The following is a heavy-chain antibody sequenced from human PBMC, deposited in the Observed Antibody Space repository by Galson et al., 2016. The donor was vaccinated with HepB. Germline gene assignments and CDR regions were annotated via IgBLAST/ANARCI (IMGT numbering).Heavy chain of an antibody. CDR1: GFTFRSYW. V-gene: IGHV3-49*02. J-gene: IGHJ4*02. CDR3: TRAGQTNSWYGGQFDY. CDR2: IRRKADGGTT. D-gene: IGHD6-13*01. Sequence: SLRLSCAASGFTFRSYWMSWVRQAPGKGLEWVGFIRRKADGGTTECAASVKGRFTISRDDSKSIAYLQMNSLKSEDTAVYYCTRAGQTNSWYGGQFDYWGQGTMVTVSS.